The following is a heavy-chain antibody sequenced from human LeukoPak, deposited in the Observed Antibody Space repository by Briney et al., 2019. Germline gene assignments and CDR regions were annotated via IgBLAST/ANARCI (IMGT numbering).Heavy chain of an antibody. J-gene: IGHJ4*02. V-gene: IGHV3-21*01. CDR1: GFTFNNYN. CDR3: ARLRPCSGGSCYGDY. CDR2: ISSSSSYI. D-gene: IGHD2-15*01. Sequence: PGGSLRLSCAASGFTFNNYNMNWVRQAPGRGLEWVSSISSSSSYIYYADSVKGRFTISRDNAKNSLYLQMNSLRAEDTAVYYCARLRPCSGGSCYGDYWGQGTLVTVSS.